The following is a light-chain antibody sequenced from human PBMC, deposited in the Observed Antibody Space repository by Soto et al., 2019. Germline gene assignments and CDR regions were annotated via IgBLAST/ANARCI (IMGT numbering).Light chain of an antibody. CDR1: QDISSL. CDR2: IAS. Sequence: DIQMTQSPSSVSASVGDRVTITGRASQDISSLLTLYQQKPGKAPKVLIYIASRLQSGVPSRFSGSRSGTDFSLTISSLQPEDFATYYCQQSKSFPLTFGGGTKVDI. V-gene: IGKV1-12*01. CDR3: QQSKSFPLT. J-gene: IGKJ4*01.